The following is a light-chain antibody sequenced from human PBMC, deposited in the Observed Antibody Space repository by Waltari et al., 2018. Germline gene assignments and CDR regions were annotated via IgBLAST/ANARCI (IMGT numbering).Light chain of an antibody. CDR1: QTVLYSSNNKNY. CDR3: QQYYITPPT. V-gene: IGKV4-1*01. Sequence: DIVMTQSPDSLAVSLGERATINCQSSQTVLYSSNNKNYLAWYQQKPGQPPKLLIYWASTRESGVPDRFSGSGSGTDFTLTIGSLQAEDVAVYYCQQYYITPPTFGQGTKVEIK. J-gene: IGKJ1*01. CDR2: WAS.